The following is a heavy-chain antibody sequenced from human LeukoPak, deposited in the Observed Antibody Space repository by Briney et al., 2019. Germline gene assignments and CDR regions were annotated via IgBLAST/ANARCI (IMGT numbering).Heavy chain of an antibody. V-gene: IGHV1-18*01. CDR1: GYTFINYG. CDR2: ISAYNGNT. J-gene: IGHJ5*02. CDR3: ARGPDRGNWFDP. Sequence: GASVTVSCTASGYTFINYGINWVRQAPGQGLEWMGWISAYNGNTNYAQKFQGRVTMTTDTSTDTAYMELSSLRSEDTAVYYCARGPDRGNWFDPWGQGTLVTVSS.